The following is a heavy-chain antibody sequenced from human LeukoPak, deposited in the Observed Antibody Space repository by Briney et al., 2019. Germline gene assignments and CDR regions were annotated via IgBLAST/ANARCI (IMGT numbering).Heavy chain of an antibody. CDR1: GFTFSSYW. CDR2: IKQDGSEK. V-gene: IGHV3-7*04. J-gene: IGHJ4*02. Sequence: PGGSLRLSCAASGFTFSSYWMTWVRQAPGKGLEWVANIKQDGSEKYYVDSVKGRFTISRDNAKNSLYLQMNSLRAEDTAVYYCARDRRCSSTSCYYFDYWGQGTLVTVFS. CDR3: ARDRRCSSTSCYYFDY. D-gene: IGHD2-2*01.